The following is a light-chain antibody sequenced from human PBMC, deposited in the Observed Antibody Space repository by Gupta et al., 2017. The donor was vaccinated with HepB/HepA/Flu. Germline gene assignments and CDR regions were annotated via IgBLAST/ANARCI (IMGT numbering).Light chain of an antibody. CDR2: DVS. CDR1: SSDVGGYNY. Sequence: ALTQPRSVTSAPRQTVPISCTGTSSDVGGYNYVSWYKQHQGKAPKLMIYDVSKRSSGVPDRFSGSKSGTTASLTISGLQADDESDYYCCSYAGSSYVVGTGTKVSVL. CDR3: CSYAGSSYV. J-gene: IGLJ1*01. V-gene: IGLV2-11*01.